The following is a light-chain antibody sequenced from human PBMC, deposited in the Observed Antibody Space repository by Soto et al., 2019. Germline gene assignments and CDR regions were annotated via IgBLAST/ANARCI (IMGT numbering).Light chain of an antibody. J-gene: IGKJ5*01. V-gene: IGKV3-11*01. Sequence: EIVFTHSPATLSLSPRETATLSSRASQSVSSYLAWYQEKPGQDPRILIYDASNRATGIPARFSGSVSGTDFNLTFSSLETEDWAVYDGQQRSNWTVTFGQGTRLEIK. CDR2: DAS. CDR1: QSVSSY. CDR3: QQRSNWTVT.